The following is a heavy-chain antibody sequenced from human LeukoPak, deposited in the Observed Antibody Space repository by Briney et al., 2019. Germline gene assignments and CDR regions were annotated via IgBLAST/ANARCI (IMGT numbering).Heavy chain of an antibody. CDR1: GYTFTSYA. Sequence: ASVKVSCKASGYTFTSYAISWVRQAPGQGLEWMGWINPNSGGTNYAQKFQGRVTMTRDTSISTAYMELSRLRSDDTAVYYCARGAAAGLYYFDYWGQGTLVTVSS. D-gene: IGHD6-13*01. J-gene: IGHJ4*02. CDR3: ARGAAAGLYYFDY. CDR2: INPNSGGT. V-gene: IGHV1-2*02.